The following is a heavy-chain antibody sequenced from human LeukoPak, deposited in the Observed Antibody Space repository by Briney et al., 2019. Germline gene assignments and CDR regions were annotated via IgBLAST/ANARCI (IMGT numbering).Heavy chain of an antibody. CDR3: AKVRTYFYHGLDV. CDR2: ISGTTSGT. Sequence: GGSLRLSCAASGFTFSTCAMSWVRQAPGKGLEWVSGISGTTSGTYYADSVKGRFTISRDNSKNTLFLQVNSLRAEDTAVYYCAKVRTYFYHGLDVWGQGTTVTVSS. CDR1: GFTFSTCA. J-gene: IGHJ6*02. V-gene: IGHV3-23*01. D-gene: IGHD1-14*01.